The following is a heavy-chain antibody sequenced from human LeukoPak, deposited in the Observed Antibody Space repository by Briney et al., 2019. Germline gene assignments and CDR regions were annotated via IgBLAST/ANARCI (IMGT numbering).Heavy chain of an antibody. CDR2: ISSSSSYI. CDR1: GFAFSSYS. CDR3: ASSGYYAAYFDY. J-gene: IGHJ4*02. D-gene: IGHD3-22*01. V-gene: IGHV3-21*01. Sequence: GGSLRLSCAASGFAFSSYSMNWVRQAPGKGLEWVSSISSSSSYIYYADSVKGRFTISRDNAKNSLYLQMNSLRAEDTAVYYCASSGYYAAYFDYWGQGTQVTVSS.